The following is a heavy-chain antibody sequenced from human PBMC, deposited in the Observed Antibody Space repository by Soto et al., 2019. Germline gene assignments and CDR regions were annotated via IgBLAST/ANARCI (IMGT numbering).Heavy chain of an antibody. CDR2: ISSSSSYT. Sequence: QVQLVESGGGLVKPGGSLRLSCAASGFTFSDYYMSWIRQAPGKGLEWVSYISSSSSYTNYADSVKGRFTISRDNAKNSLYLQMNSLRAEDTAVYYCARHGPSGYDRPYYYYGMDVWGQGTTVTVSS. J-gene: IGHJ6*02. CDR1: GFTFSDYY. D-gene: IGHD5-12*01. V-gene: IGHV3-11*05. CDR3: ARHGPSGYDRPYYYYGMDV.